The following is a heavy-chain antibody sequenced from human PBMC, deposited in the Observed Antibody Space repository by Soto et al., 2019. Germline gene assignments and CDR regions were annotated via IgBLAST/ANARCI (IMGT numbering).Heavy chain of an antibody. Sequence: QVQLVQSGAEVKKPGASVKVSCKASGYTFTSHDINWMRQTTGQGLEWMGWMNPNSGHTNYAQKFQVRVTMTRDTSISTAYMELTNLRSEDTAIYYCASDMSTTWGQGTLVTVSS. J-gene: IGHJ5*02. CDR3: ASDMSTT. CDR1: GYTFTSHD. D-gene: IGHD2-2*01. V-gene: IGHV1-8*01. CDR2: MNPNSGHT.